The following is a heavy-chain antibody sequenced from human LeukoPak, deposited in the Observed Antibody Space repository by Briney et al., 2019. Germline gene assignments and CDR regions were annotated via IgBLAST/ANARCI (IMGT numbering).Heavy chain of an antibody. J-gene: IGHJ4*02. CDR1: GFAFSSYW. CDR2: INSDGSST. D-gene: IGHD1-26*01. V-gene: IGHV3-74*01. CDR3: ARARLYSASPDFDY. Sequence: PGGSLRLSCAASGFAFSSYWMHWVRQAPGKGLVWVSVINSDGSSTGYADSVKGRFTISRDSAKNTLYLQMNSLRAEDTAVYYCARARLYSASPDFDYWGQGTLVTVSS.